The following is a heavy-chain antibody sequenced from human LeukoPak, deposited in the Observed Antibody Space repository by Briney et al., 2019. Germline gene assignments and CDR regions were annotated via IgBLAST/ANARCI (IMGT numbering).Heavy chain of an antibody. Sequence: PGGSLRLSCAASGFTFSSTWMHWFRQAPGKGPVWVSRIHSDGSSTIYADSVKGRFTISRDNSKNTLYLQMNSLRAEDTAVYYCARVGGLSVWFGELPRSLDYWGQGTLVTVSS. CDR1: GFTFSSTW. D-gene: IGHD3-10*01. CDR3: ARVGGLSVWFGELPRSLDY. CDR2: IHSDGSST. V-gene: IGHV3-74*01. J-gene: IGHJ4*02.